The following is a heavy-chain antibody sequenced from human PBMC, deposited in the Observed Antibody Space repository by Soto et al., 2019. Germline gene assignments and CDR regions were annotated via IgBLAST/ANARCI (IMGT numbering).Heavy chain of an antibody. V-gene: IGHV4-59*01. J-gene: IGHJ4*02. CDR2: AYYNGST. D-gene: IGHD2-21*01. CDR3: ARTYLFDPSLCDI. Sequence: SETLSLTCTVSGASISYYYWTWIRQPPGKGLEWIGYAYYNGSTNYNPSLKSRVTMSLDTSKNQFSLNLSSVTAADTAVYYCARTYLFDPSLCDIWGQGTLVTVSS. CDR1: GASISYYY.